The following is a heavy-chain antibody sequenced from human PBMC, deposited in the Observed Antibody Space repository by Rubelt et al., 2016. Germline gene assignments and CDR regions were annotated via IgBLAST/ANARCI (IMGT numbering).Heavy chain of an antibody. V-gene: IGHV4-34*01. CDR1: GGSFSGYY. CDR2: IYYSGGT. D-gene: IGHD3-16*02. Sequence: QVQLQQWGAGLLKPSETLSLTCAVYGGSFSGYYWSWIRQPPGKGLEWIGSIYYSGGTSYNPSLKSRVTGCVDTSKNKLSLRRSAVTAADTAVYYCATVMITFGGVIVWGQGTLVTVSS. J-gene: IGHJ4*02. CDR3: ATVMITFGGVIV.